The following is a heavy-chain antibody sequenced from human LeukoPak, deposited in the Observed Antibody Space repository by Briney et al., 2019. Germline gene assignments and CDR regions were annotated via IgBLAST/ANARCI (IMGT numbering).Heavy chain of an antibody. CDR3: AKAWGVLGGYSYGYDY. CDR1: GFTFSSYG. D-gene: IGHD5-18*01. Sequence: GGSLRLSCAASGFTFSSYGMHWVRQAPGKGLEWVAFRRYDGSNKYYADSVKGRFTISRDNSKNTLYLQMNSLRAEDTAVYYCAKAWGVLGGYSYGYDYWGQGTLVTVSS. V-gene: IGHV3-30*02. CDR2: RRYDGSNK. J-gene: IGHJ4*02.